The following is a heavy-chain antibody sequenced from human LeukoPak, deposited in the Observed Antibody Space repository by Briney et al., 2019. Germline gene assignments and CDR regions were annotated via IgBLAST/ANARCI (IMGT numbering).Heavy chain of an antibody. J-gene: IGHJ4*02. V-gene: IGHV4-4*02. CDR1: GGSISHTNW. Sequence: KPSETLSLTCGVSGGSISHTNWWSGVRQPPGQGLEWIGEISLTGLTHYNPSLESRVTVSLDKSKNQLSLNLTSVTAADTAVYYCSRENGAFSPFGYWGQGILVTVLS. D-gene: IGHD2-8*01. CDR3: SRENGAFSPFGY. CDR2: ISLTGLT.